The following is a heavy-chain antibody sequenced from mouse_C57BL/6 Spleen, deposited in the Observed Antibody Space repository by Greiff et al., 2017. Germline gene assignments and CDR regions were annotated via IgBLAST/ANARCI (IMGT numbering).Heavy chain of an antibody. CDR3: ARVESQSYFDY. CDR1: GYTFTDYY. Sequence: VQLQQSGPVLVKPGASVKMSCKASGYTFTDYYMNWVKQSHGKSLEWIGVINPYNGGTSYNQKFKGKATLTVDKSSSTAYMELNSLTSEDSAVYDCARVESQSYFDYWGQGTTLTVSS. D-gene: IGHD1-1*02. CDR2: INPYNGGT. V-gene: IGHV1-19*01. J-gene: IGHJ2*01.